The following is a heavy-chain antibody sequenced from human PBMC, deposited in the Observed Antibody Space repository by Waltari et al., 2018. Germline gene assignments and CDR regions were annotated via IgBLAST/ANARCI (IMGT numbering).Heavy chain of an antibody. CDR1: GGTFSSYA. CDR3: ARGDPNFYDFWSGYYYMDV. Sequence: QVQLVQSGAEVKKPGSSVKVSCKASGGTFSSYAISWVRQAPGQGLEWMGGIIPIFGTANYAQKFQGRVTITADESTSTAYMELSSLRSEDTAVYYCARGDPNFYDFWSGYYYMDVWGKGTTVTISS. V-gene: IGHV1-69*12. CDR2: IIPIFGTA. D-gene: IGHD3-3*01. J-gene: IGHJ6*03.